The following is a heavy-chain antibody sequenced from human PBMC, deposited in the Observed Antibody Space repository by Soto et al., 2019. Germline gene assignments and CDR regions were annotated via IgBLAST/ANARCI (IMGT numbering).Heavy chain of an antibody. CDR1: GFTFSSYA. V-gene: IGHV3-30-3*01. CDR3: ARDRAQQGYKYGFNYY. Sequence: QVQLVESGGGVVQPGRSLRLSCAASGFTFSSYAMHWVRQAPGKGLSWVAVISYDGSNKYYADSVKGRFTISRDNSKNTLYLQMNSLRAEDTAVYYCARDRAQQGYKYGFNYYWGQGTLVTVSS. CDR2: ISYDGSNK. D-gene: IGHD5-18*01. J-gene: IGHJ4*02.